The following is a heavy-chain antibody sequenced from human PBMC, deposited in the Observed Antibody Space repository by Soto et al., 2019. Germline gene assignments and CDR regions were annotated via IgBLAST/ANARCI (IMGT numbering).Heavy chain of an antibody. D-gene: IGHD2-15*01. CDR2: VNPSGGST. CDR1: VYIFTAYS. CDR3: ALEENCSDGICYAAYFQR. V-gene: IGHV1-46*03. Sequence: QVQLVQSGAEVKKPGASVKVSCKASVYIFTAYSMHWVRQAPGPGLEWMGVVNPSGGSTNYAQKFQGRITMTRDTSTSTVYMDLSSLTSEDTAVYYCALEENCSDGICYAAYFQRWGQGPLVTVSS. J-gene: IGHJ1*01.